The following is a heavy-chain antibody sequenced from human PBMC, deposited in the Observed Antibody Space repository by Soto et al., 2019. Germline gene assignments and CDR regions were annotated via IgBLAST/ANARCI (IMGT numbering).Heavy chain of an antibody. Sequence: QVQLVESGGGVVQPGRSLRLSCAASGFTFSSYGMHWVRQAPGKGLEWVAVIWYDGSNKYYVDSVKGRFTISRDNSKNTLYLQMNSLRAEDTAVYYCARDSDTGVEELDYWGQGTLVTVSS. CDR2: IWYDGSNK. D-gene: IGHD5-18*01. V-gene: IGHV3-33*01. J-gene: IGHJ4*02. CDR1: GFTFSSYG. CDR3: ARDSDTGVEELDY.